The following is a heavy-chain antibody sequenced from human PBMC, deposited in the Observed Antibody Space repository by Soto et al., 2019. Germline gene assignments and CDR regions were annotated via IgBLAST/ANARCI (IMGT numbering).Heavy chain of an antibody. J-gene: IGHJ4*02. CDR2: IGPGTGAT. CDR1: GYTFTGHY. D-gene: IGHD1-26*01. V-gene: IGHV1-2*02. Sequence: ASVKVSCKASGYTFTGHYIHWVRQAPEQGPEWMGEIGPGTGATRYAQKFQGRVTMTRDMSITTVYMELNNLSPDDTAVYYCGRGRSGQIVVFYWGQGTPVTVSS. CDR3: GRGRSGQIVVFY.